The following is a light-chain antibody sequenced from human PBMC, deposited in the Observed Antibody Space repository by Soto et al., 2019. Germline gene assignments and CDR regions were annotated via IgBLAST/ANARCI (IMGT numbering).Light chain of an antibody. Sequence: EIVLTQSPATLSLSPGERATLPCRASQSVSNYLAWFQQKPGQAPRLLIYDASNRATGIPARYSGSGSGTDFTLTISSLEPEDFAVYYCQQRSNWPWTFGQGTKV. CDR1: QSVSNY. V-gene: IGKV3-11*01. CDR3: QQRSNWPWT. CDR2: DAS. J-gene: IGKJ1*01.